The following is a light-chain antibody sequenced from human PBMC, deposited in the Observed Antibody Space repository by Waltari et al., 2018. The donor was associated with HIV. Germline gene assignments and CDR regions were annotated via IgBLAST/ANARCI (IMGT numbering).Light chain of an antibody. CDR2: AAS. J-gene: IGKJ4*01. CDR1: QAISNS. Sequence: DIQMTQSPSSLSASVGDRVTITCRASQAISNSLAWYQQKPGKAPKLLLYAASRLESGVPSRFSGSRSGTDYALTISSLQPEDFAVYYCQQYFSPPTLTFGGGTKVEIK. CDR3: QQYFSPPTLT. V-gene: IGKV1-NL1*01.